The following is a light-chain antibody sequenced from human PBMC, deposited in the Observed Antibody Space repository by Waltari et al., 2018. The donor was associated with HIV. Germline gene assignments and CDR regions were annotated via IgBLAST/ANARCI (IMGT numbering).Light chain of an antibody. CDR3: QSTDHDGTWV. J-gene: IGLJ3*02. V-gene: IGLV3-25*03. Sequence: SYDLTQTPSVSVSPGQTARINCSRGALPRKYSSWYRHKAGQAPILLIYKDIERPSGIPERISGSGSGTGVTLTITDVQAEDEGDYFCQSTDHDGTWVFGGGTKLTVL. CDR1: ALPRKY. CDR2: KDI.